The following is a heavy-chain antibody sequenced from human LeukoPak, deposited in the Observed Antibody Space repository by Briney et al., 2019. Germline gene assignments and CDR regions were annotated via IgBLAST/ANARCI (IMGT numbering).Heavy chain of an antibody. CDR1: GFTFSNAW. CDR3: TTGSYGDSREYYFDY. Sequence: GGSLSLSCAASGFTFSNAWMSWVRQAPGKGLEWVGRIKSKTDGGTTDYAAPVKGRFTISRDDSKNTLYLQMNSLKTEDTAVYYCTTGSYGDSREYYFDYWGQGTLVTVSS. J-gene: IGHJ4*02. CDR2: IKSKTDGGTT. V-gene: IGHV3-15*01. D-gene: IGHD4-17*01.